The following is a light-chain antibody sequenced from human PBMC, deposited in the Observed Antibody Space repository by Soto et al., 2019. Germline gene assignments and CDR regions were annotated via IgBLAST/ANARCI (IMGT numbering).Light chain of an antibody. CDR1: QSLLQSNGYSY. CDR3: RQALETPYT. CDR2: LGS. V-gene: IGKV2-28*01. Sequence: DLVMTQSPLSLPVTPGGPASISCRSSQSLLQSNGYSYVDWYLEKPGQSPQLLIFLGSNRASGVPDRFSGSGLGTDFTLKIRRVEAEDVGTYYWRQALETPYTFGQGTKLEIK. J-gene: IGKJ2*01.